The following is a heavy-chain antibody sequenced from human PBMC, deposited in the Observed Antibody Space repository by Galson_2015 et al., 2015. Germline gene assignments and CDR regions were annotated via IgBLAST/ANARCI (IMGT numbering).Heavy chain of an antibody. CDR1: GFNFSNFG. Sequence: SLRLSCAASGFNFSNFGMHWVRQAPGKGLEWVAAVSYDGTQTFYAESVKGRFTISRDRSKNILYLEMSSLRPDDRAVYYCAKGGACTGASCFDAFDVWGQGTMVTVSS. CDR2: VSYDGTQT. D-gene: IGHD2-8*02. CDR3: AKGGACTGASCFDAFDV. V-gene: IGHV3-30*18. J-gene: IGHJ3*01.